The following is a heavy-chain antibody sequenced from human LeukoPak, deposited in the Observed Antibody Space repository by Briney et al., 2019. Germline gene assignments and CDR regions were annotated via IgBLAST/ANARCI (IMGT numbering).Heavy chain of an antibody. CDR2: ISSSGSTK. CDR1: GFTLSSYE. CDR3: ARRYCSSTSCTLDY. D-gene: IGHD2-2*01. J-gene: IGHJ4*02. Sequence: GGSLRLSCAASGFTLSSYEMNWVRQVPGKGLEWVSYISSSGSTKYYADSVKGRFTISRDNAENSLYLQMNSLRAEDTAVYYCARRYCSSTSCTLDYWGQGTLVTVSS. V-gene: IGHV3-48*03.